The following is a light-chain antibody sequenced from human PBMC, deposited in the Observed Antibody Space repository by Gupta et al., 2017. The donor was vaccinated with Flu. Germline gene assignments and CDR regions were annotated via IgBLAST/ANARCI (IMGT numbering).Light chain of an antibody. V-gene: IGLV2-14*01. CDR2: DVS. J-gene: IGLJ2*01. CDR1: TSDVGGYNS. CDR3: SSYTSGSTLVVA. Sequence: QSALTPPASVSGSPGQSITISCTGTTSDVGGYNSVSWYQQRPGTAPKLMMYDVSNRPSGISNRFSGSKSGNTASLTISGLQAEDEADYYCSSYTSGSTLVVAFGGGTKLTVL.